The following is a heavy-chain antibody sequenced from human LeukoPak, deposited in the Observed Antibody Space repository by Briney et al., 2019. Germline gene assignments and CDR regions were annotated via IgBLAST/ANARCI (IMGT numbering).Heavy chain of an antibody. D-gene: IGHD6-25*01. Sequence: GGSLRLSCAASGFTFSSYALSWVRQAPGRGLEWVSGISGSGGSTYYADSVKGRFTISRDNSKNTLYLQMNSLRAEDTAVYYCAKDNYRIVANSFDYWGQGTLVTVSS. CDR2: ISGSGGST. CDR1: GFTFSSYA. V-gene: IGHV3-23*01. J-gene: IGHJ4*02. CDR3: AKDNYRIVANSFDY.